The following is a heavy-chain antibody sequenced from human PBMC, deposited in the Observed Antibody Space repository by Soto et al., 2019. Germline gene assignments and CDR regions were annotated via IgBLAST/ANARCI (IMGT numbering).Heavy chain of an antibody. CDR1: GYTFTGYY. CDR2: INPNSGGT. J-gene: IGHJ6*02. V-gene: IGHV1-2*02. D-gene: IGHD2-2*01. CDR3: ARAWDIVVVPAAIGMAV. Sequence: SVKVSCKASGYTFTGYYMHWVRQAPGQGLEWMGWINPNSGGTNYAQKFQGRVTMTRDTSISTAYMELSRLRSDDTAVYYCARAWDIVVVPAAIGMAVWGQGTTVTASS.